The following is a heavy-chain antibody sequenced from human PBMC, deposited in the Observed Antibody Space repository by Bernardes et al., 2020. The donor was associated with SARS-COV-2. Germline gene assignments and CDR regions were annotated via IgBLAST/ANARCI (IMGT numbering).Heavy chain of an antibody. D-gene: IGHD5-18*01. Sequence: SESLSLTCAVFGGFFSGYYWSWVRQPPGKGLEWIGAINHSGSTNYNPSPKSRVTISVNTSKNQFSLKLSSVTAADTAVYYWARFPTVSGYGYDYWGQGTLVTVSS. CDR3: ARFPTVSGYGYDY. V-gene: IGHV4-34*01. CDR2: INHSGST. CDR1: GGFFSGYY. J-gene: IGHJ4*02.